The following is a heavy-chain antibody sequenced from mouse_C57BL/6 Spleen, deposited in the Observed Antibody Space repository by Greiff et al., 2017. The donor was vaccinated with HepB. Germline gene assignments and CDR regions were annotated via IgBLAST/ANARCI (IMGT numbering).Heavy chain of an antibody. CDR3: AKPLYGTQAAWFAY. D-gene: IGHD1-1*01. CDR1: GYTFTDYN. Sequence: EVQLQQSGPELVKPGASVKMSCKSSGYTFTDYNMHWVKQSHGKSLEWIGYINPNNGGTSYNQKFKGKATLTVNKSSSTAYMELRSLTSEDSAVYYCAKPLYGTQAAWFAYWGQGTLVTVSA. J-gene: IGHJ3*01. CDR2: INPNNGGT. V-gene: IGHV1-22*01.